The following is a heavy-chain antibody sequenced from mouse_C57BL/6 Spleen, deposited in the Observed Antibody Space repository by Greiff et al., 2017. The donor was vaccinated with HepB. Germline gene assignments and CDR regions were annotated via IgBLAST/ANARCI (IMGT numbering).Heavy chain of an antibody. D-gene: IGHD1-1*01. V-gene: IGHV1-69*01. CDR2: IDPSDSYT. J-gene: IGHJ3*01. Sequence: QVQLQQPGAELVMPGASVKLSCKASGYTFTSYWMHWVKQRPGQGLEWIGEIDPSDSYTNYNQKFKGKSTLTVDKSSSTAYMQLSSLTSEDSAVYYCASPPYYGSSGVVAYWGQGTLVTVSA. CDR1: GYTFTSYW. CDR3: ASPPYYGSSGVVAY.